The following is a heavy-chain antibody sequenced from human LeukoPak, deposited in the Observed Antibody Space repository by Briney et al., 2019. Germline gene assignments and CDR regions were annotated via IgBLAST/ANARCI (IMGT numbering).Heavy chain of an antibody. V-gene: IGHV3-23*01. CDR1: GFTFSSYA. CDR2: IGASGGST. Sequence: GGSLRLSCAASGFTFSSYAMSWVRQAPGKGLEWVSAIGASGGSTYYADSVKGRFTISRDNSKNTLYLQMISLRAEDTAVYYCAKGTGYSSSWPLDYWGQGTLVTVSS. D-gene: IGHD6-13*01. CDR3: AKGTGYSSSWPLDY. J-gene: IGHJ4*02.